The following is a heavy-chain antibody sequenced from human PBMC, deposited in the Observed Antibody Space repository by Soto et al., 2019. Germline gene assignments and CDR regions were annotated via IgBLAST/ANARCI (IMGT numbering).Heavy chain of an antibody. CDR2: IWYDGSNK. J-gene: IGHJ4*02. Sequence: PGGSLRLSCAASGFTFSSYGMHWVRQAPGKGLEWVAVIWYDGSNKYYADSVKGRFTISRDNSKNTLYLQMNSLRAEDTAVYYCARGHYYDSSGYYPQGYWGQGTLVTVSS. D-gene: IGHD3-22*01. CDR3: ARGHYYDSSGYYPQGY. V-gene: IGHV3-33*01. CDR1: GFTFSSYG.